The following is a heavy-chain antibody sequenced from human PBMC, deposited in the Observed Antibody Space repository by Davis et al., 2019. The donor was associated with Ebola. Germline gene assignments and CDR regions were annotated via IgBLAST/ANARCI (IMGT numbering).Heavy chain of an antibody. CDR2: LSGSGGSA. Sequence: GESLKISCAASGFTFSSYAMSWVRQAPGKGLESVSDLSGSGGSAYYADSVKGRFTISRDNSKNTLYLQMGSLRAEDMAVYYCARDNGCISTSCYVGHYYYYYGMDVWGQGTTVTVSS. D-gene: IGHD2-2*01. CDR1: GFTFSSYA. J-gene: IGHJ6*02. V-gene: IGHV3-23*01. CDR3: ARDNGCISTSCYVGHYYYYYGMDV.